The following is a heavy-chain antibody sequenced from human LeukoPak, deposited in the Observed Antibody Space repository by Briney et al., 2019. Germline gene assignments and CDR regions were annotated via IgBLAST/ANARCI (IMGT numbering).Heavy chain of an antibody. CDR1: GYTFTSYD. D-gene: IGHD3-3*01. CDR3: ARQPISGYYYGMDV. Sequence: VASVKVSCKASGYTFTSYDINWVRQATGQGLEWMGWMNPNSGNTGYAQKFQGRVTMTRHTSISTAYMELSSLRSEDTAVYYCARQPISGYYYGMDVWGQGTTVTVSS. CDR2: MNPNSGNT. J-gene: IGHJ6*02. V-gene: IGHV1-8*01.